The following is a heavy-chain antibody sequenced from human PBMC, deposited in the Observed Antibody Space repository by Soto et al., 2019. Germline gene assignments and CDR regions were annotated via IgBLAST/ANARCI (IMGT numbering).Heavy chain of an antibody. Sequence: ASVKVSCKVSGYTLTELSMHWVRQAPGKGLEWMGGFDPEDGETIYAQKFQGRVTMTEDTPTDTAYMELSSLRSEDTAVYYCATLDDSSGYYLSRLYYFDYWGQGTLVTVSS. CDR2: FDPEDGET. D-gene: IGHD3-22*01. V-gene: IGHV1-24*01. CDR3: ATLDDSSGYYLSRLYYFDY. J-gene: IGHJ4*02. CDR1: GYTLTELS.